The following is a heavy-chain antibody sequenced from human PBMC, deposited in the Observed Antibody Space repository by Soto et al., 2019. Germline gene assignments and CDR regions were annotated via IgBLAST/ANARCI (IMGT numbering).Heavy chain of an antibody. CDR1: GGSISSSSYY. Sequence: SETLSLTCTVSGGSISSSSYYWGWIRQPPGKGLEWIGSIYYSGSTYYNPSLKSRVTISVDTSKNQFSLKLSSVTAADTAVYYCARLYYYGSGSYYPSDYWGQGTLGTVSS. CDR3: ARLYYYGSGSYYPSDY. V-gene: IGHV4-39*01. D-gene: IGHD3-10*01. J-gene: IGHJ4*02. CDR2: IYYSGST.